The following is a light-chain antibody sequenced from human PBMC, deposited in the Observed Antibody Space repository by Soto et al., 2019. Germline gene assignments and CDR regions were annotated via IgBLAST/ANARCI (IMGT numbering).Light chain of an antibody. CDR1: SGDIGAYKY. CDR3: CSYRSTSTLV. Sequence: QSALTQPASVSGSPGQSVTISCTGTSGDIGAYKYVSWYQHHPGKSPRLMIYEVSNRPSGVSNRFSASKSGNTASLTISGLQAEDEEDYYCCSYRSTSTLVFGGGTKLTVL. CDR2: EVS. J-gene: IGLJ2*01. V-gene: IGLV2-14*01.